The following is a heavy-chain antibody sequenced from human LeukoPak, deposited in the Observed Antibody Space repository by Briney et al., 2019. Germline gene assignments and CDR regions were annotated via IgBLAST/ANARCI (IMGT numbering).Heavy chain of an antibody. V-gene: IGHV1-18*01. CDR1: GYTFTIYG. Sequence: ASVKVSCNASGYTFTIYGISWVRQAPGQGLEWMGWISAYNGNTNYAQKVQGRVTMTTDTSTSTAYMELRSLRSDDTAVYYCARDTKSGYSNFDYWGQGTLVTVSS. CDR3: ARDTKSGYSNFDY. J-gene: IGHJ4*02. D-gene: IGHD3-3*01. CDR2: ISAYNGNT.